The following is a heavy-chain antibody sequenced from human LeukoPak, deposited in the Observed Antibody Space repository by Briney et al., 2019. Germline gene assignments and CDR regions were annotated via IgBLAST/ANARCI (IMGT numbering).Heavy chain of an antibody. CDR2: IYYSGST. CDR1: GGSISSYY. V-gene: IGHV4-59*01. D-gene: IGHD3-10*01. CDR3: ARTPSDYYGSGSNRQVRLYFDY. J-gene: IGHJ4*02. Sequence: TSETLSLTCTVSGGSISSYYWSWIRQPPGKGLEWIGYIYYSGSTNYNPSLKSRVTLSIDTSKNQFSLKLSSVTAADTAVYYCARTPSDYYGSGSNRQVRLYFDYWGPGTLVTVSS.